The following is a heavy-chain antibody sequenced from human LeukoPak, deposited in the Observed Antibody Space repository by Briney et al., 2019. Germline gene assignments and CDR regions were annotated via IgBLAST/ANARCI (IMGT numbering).Heavy chain of an antibody. CDR3: ARALSTVDFWSGYHSSYYFDY. J-gene: IGHJ4*02. V-gene: IGHV3-7*01. Sequence: GGSLRLSCAASGFTFSSYWMSWVRQAPGKGLEWVANIKQDGSEEYYVDSVKGRFTISRDNAKNSLYLQMNSLRAEDTAVYYCARALSTVDFWSGYHSSYYFDYWGQGTLVTVSS. CDR2: IKQDGSEE. D-gene: IGHD3-3*01. CDR1: GFTFSSYW.